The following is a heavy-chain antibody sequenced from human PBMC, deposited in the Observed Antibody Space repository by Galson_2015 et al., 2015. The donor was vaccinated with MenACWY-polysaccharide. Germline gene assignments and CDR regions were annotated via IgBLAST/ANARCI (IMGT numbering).Heavy chain of an antibody. Sequence: SETLSLTCSLSGGSVKNNYWSWFRQPPGKGLEWIGYIFYTGSTTYNPSLKSRVTISIDASESHFSLNLTSVTAADTAVYYCARGRALTDYWGQGTLVTVSS. CDR2: IFYTGST. CDR3: ARGRALTDY. V-gene: IGHV4-59*02. CDR1: GGSVKNNY. J-gene: IGHJ4*02.